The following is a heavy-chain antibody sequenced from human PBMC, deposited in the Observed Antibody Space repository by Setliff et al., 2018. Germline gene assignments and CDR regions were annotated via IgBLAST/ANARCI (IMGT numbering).Heavy chain of an antibody. V-gene: IGHV1-18*01. CDR2: IGAYNGNT. J-gene: IGHJ4*02. D-gene: IGHD6-19*01. CDR1: GYTFTNYG. Sequence: SVKVSCKASGYTFTNYGVTWVRQAPGQGLEWMGWIGAYNGNTYNAHKFQGRVTMTSDTSTSTAYMELRSLRSDDTAVYYCARVTIAVAGYFDFWGQGTLVTVSS. CDR3: ARVTIAVAGYFDF.